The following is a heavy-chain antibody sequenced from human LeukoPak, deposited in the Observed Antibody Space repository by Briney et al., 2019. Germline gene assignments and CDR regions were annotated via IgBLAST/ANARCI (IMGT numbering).Heavy chain of an antibody. D-gene: IGHD6-13*01. Sequence: GGSLRLSCAASGFTFSTYWMSWVRQAPGKGLEWVASINQDGSQKYFVDSVRGRFSISRDNAKKSLHLQMNSLRAEDTAVYYCAKGRTGYSSSSFRDWGQGTLVTVSS. CDR3: AKGRTGYSSSSFRD. CDR1: GFTFSTYW. J-gene: IGHJ4*02. V-gene: IGHV3-7*01. CDR2: INQDGSQK.